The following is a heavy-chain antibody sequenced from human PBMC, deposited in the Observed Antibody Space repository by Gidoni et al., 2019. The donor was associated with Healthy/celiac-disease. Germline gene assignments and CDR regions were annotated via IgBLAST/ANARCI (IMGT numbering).Heavy chain of an antibody. CDR3: ARGFRGNYYGSGSYYNRGYFDY. CDR1: GGSFSGYY. J-gene: IGHJ4*02. CDR2: INHSGST. Sequence: QVQLQQWGAGLLKPSETLSLTCAVYGGSFSGYYWSWIRQPPGKGLEWIGEINHSGSTNYNPSLKSRVTISVDTSKNQFSLKLSSVTAADTAVYYCARGFRGNYYGSGSYYNRGYFDYWGQGTLVTVSS. V-gene: IGHV4-34*01. D-gene: IGHD3-10*01.